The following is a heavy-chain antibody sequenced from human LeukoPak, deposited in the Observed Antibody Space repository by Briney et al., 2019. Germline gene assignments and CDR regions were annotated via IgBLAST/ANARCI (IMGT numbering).Heavy chain of an antibody. CDR2: INHSGST. CDR3: ARGALVWFGELFGWFDP. V-gene: IGHV4-34*01. D-gene: IGHD3-10*01. CDR1: GGSFSGYY. J-gene: IGHJ5*02. Sequence: SETLSLTCAVYGGSFSGYYWSWIRQPPGKGLEWIGEINHSGSTNYNPSLESRVTISVDTSKNQFSLKLSSVTAADTAVYYCARGALVWFGELFGWFDPWGQGTLVTVSS.